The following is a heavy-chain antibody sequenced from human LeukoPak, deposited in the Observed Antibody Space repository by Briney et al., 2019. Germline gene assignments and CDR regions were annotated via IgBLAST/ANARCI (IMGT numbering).Heavy chain of an antibody. J-gene: IGHJ4*02. V-gene: IGHV3-43*01. D-gene: IGHD6-25*01. CDR3: AKDGEQRNFDY. CDR1: GFTFDDYG. CDR2: ISWDGGTT. Sequence: GGSLRLSCVASGFTFDDYGMSWVRQAPGKGLEWVSLISWDGGTTYYADSVKGRFTISRDNSKNSLYLQMNSLRTEDTALYYCAKDGEQRNFDYWGQGTLVTVSS.